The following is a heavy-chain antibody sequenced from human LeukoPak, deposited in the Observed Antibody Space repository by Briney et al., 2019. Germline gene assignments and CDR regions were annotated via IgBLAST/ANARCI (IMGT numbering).Heavy chain of an antibody. J-gene: IGHJ5*02. Sequence: PSETLSLTCTVSGGSVNSYYLSWIRQPAGKTLEWIGRIYDGGSTNYNPSLKSRVTMSVDTSKNQTSLKLKSVTAADTAVYYCARDSGTSGEVKFDPWGQGALVTVSS. D-gene: IGHD3-10*01. CDR1: GGSVNSYY. CDR3: ARDSGTSGEVKFDP. V-gene: IGHV4-4*07. CDR2: IYDGGST.